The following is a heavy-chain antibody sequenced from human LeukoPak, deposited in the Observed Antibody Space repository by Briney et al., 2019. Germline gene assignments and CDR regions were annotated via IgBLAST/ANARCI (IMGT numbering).Heavy chain of an antibody. D-gene: IGHD6-13*01. CDR1: GGSFSTYY. CDR2: FYYSGST. J-gene: IGHJ4*02. Sequence: SETLSLTCTVTGGSFSTYYWSWIRQPPGKGLEWIGHFYYSGSTNYNPSLKSRVTISVDTSKNQFSLKLSSVTAADTAVYYCARDRGGYSSSWYDYWGQGTLVTVSS. V-gene: IGHV4-59*01. CDR3: ARDRGGYSSSWYDY.